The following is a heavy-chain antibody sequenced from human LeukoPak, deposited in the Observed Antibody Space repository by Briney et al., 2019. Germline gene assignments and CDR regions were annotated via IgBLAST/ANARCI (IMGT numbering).Heavy chain of an antibody. CDR3: AGGGAWRLDY. V-gene: IGHV3-30-3*01. CDR2: ISSDENNK. D-gene: IGHD3-16*01. Sequence: PGRSLRLSCVASGLTLSREGLHWVRQAPGKGLEWVAVISSDENNKYYADSVKGRFTISRDNSKNTLFLQMTSLRAEDTAVYYCAGGGAWRLDYWGQGALVTVSS. J-gene: IGHJ4*02. CDR1: GLTLSREG.